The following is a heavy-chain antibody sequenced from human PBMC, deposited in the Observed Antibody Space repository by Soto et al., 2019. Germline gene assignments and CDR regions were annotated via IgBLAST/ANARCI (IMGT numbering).Heavy chain of an antibody. D-gene: IGHD3-9*01. CDR2: ISGYNGNR. Sequence: ASVKVSCKASGYTFSSYGISWVRQAPGQGLKWMGCISGYNGNRNYAQKFQGRVTMTTDTSTSTAYMELRSLTSDDTAIYYCARGQYFDYLSGLDXWGQGTRFTVSX. CDR3: ARGQYFDYLSGLDX. CDR1: GYTFSSYG. J-gene: IGHJ4*02. V-gene: IGHV1-18*04.